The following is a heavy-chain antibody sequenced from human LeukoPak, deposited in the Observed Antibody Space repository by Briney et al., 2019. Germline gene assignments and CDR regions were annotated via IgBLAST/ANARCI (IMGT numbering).Heavy chain of an antibody. CDR1: GGSISSHY. V-gene: IGHV4-59*11. CDR3: ARANRDYGDYVQYYFDY. D-gene: IGHD4-17*01. J-gene: IGHJ4*02. Sequence: SETLPLTCTVSGGSISSHYWSWIRQPPGKGLEWIGYIYYSGSTNYNPSLKSRVTISVDTSKNQFSLKLSSVTAADTAVYYCARANRDYGDYVQYYFDYWGQGTLVTVSS. CDR2: IYYSGST.